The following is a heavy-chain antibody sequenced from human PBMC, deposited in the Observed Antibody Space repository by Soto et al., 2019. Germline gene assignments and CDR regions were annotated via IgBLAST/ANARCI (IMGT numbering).Heavy chain of an antibody. J-gene: IGHJ4*02. D-gene: IGHD6-13*01. CDR1: GGSISSGSYY. V-gene: IGHV4-39*01. CDR2: IYYSGNA. Sequence: SETLSLTCTVSGGSISSGSYYWGWVRQPPGKWLEWIGSIYYSGNAYYNPSLKSRVAVSVDTSKNQFSLEVTSVTATDTAVYYCARHKDTSSRYLLPDFWGQGTLVTVSS. CDR3: ARHKDTSSRYLLPDF.